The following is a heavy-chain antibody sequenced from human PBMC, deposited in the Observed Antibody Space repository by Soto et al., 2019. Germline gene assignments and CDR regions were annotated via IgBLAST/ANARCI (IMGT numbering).Heavy chain of an antibody. D-gene: IGHD4-17*01. CDR2: ISYDGSNK. V-gene: IGHV3-30-3*01. J-gene: IGHJ4*01. Sequence: QVQLVESGGGVVQPGRSLRLSCAASGFTFSSYAMHWVRQAPGKGLEWVAVISYDGSNKYYADSVKGRFTISRDNSKNTLYLQMNRLRAEDTAVYYCARGGPTVTIEYNFYYWGQGTLVTVSS. CDR3: ARGGPTVTIEYNFYY. CDR1: GFTFSSYA.